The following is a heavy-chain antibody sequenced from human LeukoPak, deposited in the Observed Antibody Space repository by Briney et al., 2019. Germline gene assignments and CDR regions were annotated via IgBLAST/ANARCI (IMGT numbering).Heavy chain of an antibody. V-gene: IGHV3-30*03. CDR2: ISYDGSSE. CDR3: AREGYYYDSSGYSYYFDS. J-gene: IGHJ4*02. Sequence: GRSLRLSCAASGFTFINCAMHWVRQAPGKGLEWVAVISYDGSSEYYAESVKGRFTISRDNSKNTLYLQMNSLRADDTAVYYCAREGYYYDSSGYSYYFDSWGQGTLVTVSS. D-gene: IGHD3-22*01. CDR1: GFTFINCA.